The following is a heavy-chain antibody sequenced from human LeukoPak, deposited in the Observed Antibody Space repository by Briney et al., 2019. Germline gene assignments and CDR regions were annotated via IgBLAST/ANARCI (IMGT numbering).Heavy chain of an antibody. J-gene: IGHJ5*02. CDR2: IRHRPKSYTT. CDR3: SISYVPGKDEYFDL. V-gene: IGHV3-72*01. Sequence: PGGSLRLSCATSGFTFSDHYMDWVRQAPGKGLDWVARIRHRPKSYTTEYAASVKGRFTISRDDSKSPLFLQMSGLRTEDTAMYYCSISYVPGKDEYFDLRGQGTLVTVSS. D-gene: IGHD3-10*02. CDR1: GFTFSDHY.